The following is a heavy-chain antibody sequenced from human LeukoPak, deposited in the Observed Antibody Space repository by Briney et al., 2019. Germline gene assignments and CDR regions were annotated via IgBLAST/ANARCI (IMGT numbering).Heavy chain of an antibody. J-gene: IGHJ4*02. CDR3: ARVSTGTSLLFDY. V-gene: IGHV3-21*01. CDR1: GLTFSSYS. Sequence: GGSLRLSCAASGLTFSSYSMNWVRQAPGKGLEWVSSISSSSSYIYYADSVKGRFTISRDNAKNSLYLQMNSLRAEDTAVYYCARVSTGTSLLFDYWGQGTLVTVSS. CDR2: ISSSSSYI. D-gene: IGHD1-7*01.